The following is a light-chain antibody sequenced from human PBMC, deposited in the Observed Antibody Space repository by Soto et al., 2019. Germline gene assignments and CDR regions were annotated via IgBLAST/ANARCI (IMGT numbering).Light chain of an antibody. V-gene: IGLV2-14*01. J-gene: IGLJ2*01. CDR3: SSYTSRSTLV. CDR1: SSDVGGYNY. CDR2: DVS. Sequence: QSVLTQPASVSGSPGQSITISCTGTSSDVGGYNYVSWYQQHPGKAPKLMIYDVSDRPSGVSSHFSGSKSGNTASLTISGLQAEDEADYYCSSYTSRSTLVFGGGTQLTVL.